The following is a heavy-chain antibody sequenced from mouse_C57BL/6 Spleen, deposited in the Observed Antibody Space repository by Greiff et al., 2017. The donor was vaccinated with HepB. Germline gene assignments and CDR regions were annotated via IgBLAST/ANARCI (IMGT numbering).Heavy chain of an antibody. J-gene: IGHJ2*01. V-gene: IGHV5-4*01. CDR2: ISDGGSYT. CDR3: ARDQDYYGSREGYYFDY. D-gene: IGHD1-1*01. Sequence: EVKLMESGGGLVKPGGSLKLSCAASGFTFSSYAMSWVRQTPEKRLEWVATISDGGSYTYYPDNVKGRFTISRDNAKNNLYLQMSHLKSEDTAMYYCARDQDYYGSREGYYFDYWGQGTTLTVSS. CDR1: GFTFSSYA.